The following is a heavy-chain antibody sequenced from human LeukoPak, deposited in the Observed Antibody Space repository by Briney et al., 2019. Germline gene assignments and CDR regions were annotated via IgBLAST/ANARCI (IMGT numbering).Heavy chain of an antibody. CDR2: IVAGSGNT. CDR3: AAEASSGWDFDY. D-gene: IGHD6-19*01. Sequence: SVKVSCKASGFTFTSSAVQWVRQARGQRLEWIGWIVAGSGNTNYAQKFQERVTITRDMSTSTAYMELSSLRSEDTAVYYCAAEASSGWDFDYWGQGTLVTVSS. CDR1: GFTFTSSA. J-gene: IGHJ4*02. V-gene: IGHV1-58*01.